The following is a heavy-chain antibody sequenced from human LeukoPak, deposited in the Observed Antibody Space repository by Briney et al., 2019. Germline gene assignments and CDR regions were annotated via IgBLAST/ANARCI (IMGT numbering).Heavy chain of an antibody. CDR3: ARDVEGEDSSGYYYEGNAFDI. CDR2: IYTSGST. J-gene: IGHJ3*02. CDR1: GGSISSGSYY. V-gene: IGHV4-61*02. D-gene: IGHD3-22*01. Sequence: SETLSLTCTVSGGSISSGSYYWRWIRQPAGKGLEWIGRIYTSGSTNYNPSLKSRVTISVDTSKNQFSLKLSSVTAADTAVYYCARDVEGEDSSGYYYEGNAFDIWGQGTMVTVSS.